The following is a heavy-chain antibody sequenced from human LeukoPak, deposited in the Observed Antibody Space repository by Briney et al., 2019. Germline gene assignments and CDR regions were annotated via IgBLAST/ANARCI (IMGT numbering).Heavy chain of an antibody. V-gene: IGHV4-39*07. CDR2: IYYSGST. CDR3: ARLRITIVRGAYWFDP. CDR1: GGSISSSSYY. J-gene: IGHJ5*02. Sequence: SETLSLTCTVSGGSISSSSYYWGWIRQPPGKGLEWIGSIYYSGSTYYNPSLKSRVTISVDTSKNQFSLKLSSVTAADTAVYYCARLRITIVRGAYWFDPWGQGTLVTVSS. D-gene: IGHD3-10*01.